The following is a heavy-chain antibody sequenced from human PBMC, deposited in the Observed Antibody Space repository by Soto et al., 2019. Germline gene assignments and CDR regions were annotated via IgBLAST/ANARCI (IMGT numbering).Heavy chain of an antibody. D-gene: IGHD5-18*01. CDR2: ISYSETT. CDR3: ASGRGYSYGLDP. V-gene: IGHV4-30-4*01. CDR1: GDSISSINNY. Sequence: HVQLQESGPGLVKPSHTLSLTCTVSGDSISSINNYSSWIRQPPGEGLEWIGFISYSETTSYSTSLKSRVAIALNTSKNQFSLSLNFVTAADTAVYYCASGRGYSYGLDPWGQGSLVTVSS. J-gene: IGHJ5*02.